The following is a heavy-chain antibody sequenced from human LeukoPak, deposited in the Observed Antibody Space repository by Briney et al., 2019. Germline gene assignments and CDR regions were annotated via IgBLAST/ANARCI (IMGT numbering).Heavy chain of an antibody. CDR1: GFTFSSYA. V-gene: IGHV3-23*01. Sequence: GGSLRLSCAASGFTFSSYAMIWVRQAPGKGLEWVSVISGNGDTTYYADSVKGRFTISRDNSRNTVYLQMNSLRGDDTAVYYCVEDVNWFTYWGQGTLVTVSS. CDR2: ISGNGDTT. CDR3: VEDVNWFTY. D-gene: IGHD3-9*01. J-gene: IGHJ4*02.